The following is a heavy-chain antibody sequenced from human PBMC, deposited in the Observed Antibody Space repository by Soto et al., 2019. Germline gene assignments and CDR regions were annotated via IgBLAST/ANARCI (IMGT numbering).Heavy chain of an antibody. V-gene: IGHV4-34*01. CDR3: ARGRGGVQH. J-gene: IGHJ1*01. CDR1: GGSFSGYY. Sequence: QVQLQQWGAGLLKPLETLSLTCAVYGGSFSGYYWSWIRQPPGKGLEWIGELNDSGGTNYNASLKSRVSISVDTSKNQFSLKLSFVTAADTAVYYCARGRGGVQHWGQGTLVTVSS. CDR2: LNDSGGT. D-gene: IGHD3-10*01.